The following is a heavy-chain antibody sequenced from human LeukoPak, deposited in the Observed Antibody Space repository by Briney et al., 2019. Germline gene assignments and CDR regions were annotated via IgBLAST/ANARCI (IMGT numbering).Heavy chain of an antibody. Sequence: PGGSLRLSCAASGFTFSTYGMHWVRQAPGKGLEWVALISSDGSNKYYADSVKGRFTISRDNSKNTLYLQMNSVRPEDTAVYYCAKDHSSTPMDSLLFDYWGQGTLVTVSS. D-gene: IGHD5-18*01. CDR1: GFTFSTYG. CDR2: ISSDGSNK. V-gene: IGHV3-30*18. J-gene: IGHJ4*02. CDR3: AKDHSSTPMDSLLFDY.